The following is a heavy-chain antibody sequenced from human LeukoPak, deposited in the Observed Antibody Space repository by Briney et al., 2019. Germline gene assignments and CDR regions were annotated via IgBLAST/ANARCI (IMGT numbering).Heavy chain of an antibody. Sequence: NAGGSLRLSCAASGFTFSSYNMNWVRQAPGKGLEWVSSISSSSSYIYYADSVRGRFTISRDNAKNSPYLQMNSLRAEDTAVYYCARVIRELLWFGESPYYFDYWGQGTLVTVSS. D-gene: IGHD3-10*01. CDR1: GFTFSSYN. CDR3: ARVIRELLWFGESPYYFDY. V-gene: IGHV3-21*01. CDR2: ISSSSSYI. J-gene: IGHJ4*02.